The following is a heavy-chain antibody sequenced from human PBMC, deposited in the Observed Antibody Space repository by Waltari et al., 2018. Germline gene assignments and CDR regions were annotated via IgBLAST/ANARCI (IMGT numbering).Heavy chain of an antibody. V-gene: IGHV1-69*14. CDR2: IITIFGTA. CDR3: AREHGGHRLTYYMDV. J-gene: IGHJ6*03. CDR1: GGNFSSNA. Sequence: QVQLVQDGAEVKRPGSSVTVSCKASGGNFSSNAISWMRQAHGQGPDGMGGIITIFGTATYAHTFQGRVTIIADKSTSTAYMELSSLRSEDTAVYYCAREHGGHRLTYYMDVWGHGTTVTVSS. D-gene: IGHD4-17*01.